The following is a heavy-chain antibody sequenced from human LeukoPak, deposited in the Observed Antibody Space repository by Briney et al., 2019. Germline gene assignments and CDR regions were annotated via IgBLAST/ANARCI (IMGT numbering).Heavy chain of an antibody. J-gene: IGHJ4*02. CDR3: ARALTTLTYEGY. Sequence: PGGSLRLSCAASGFTFSSYAMSWVRQAPGKGLEWVSAISGSNSYIFYADSVKGRFTVSRDNAKDSLHLQMNSLRAEDTAVYYCARALTTLTYEGYWGQGTLVTVSS. D-gene: IGHD1-1*01. CDR2: ISGSNSYI. V-gene: IGHV3-21*01. CDR1: GFTFSSYA.